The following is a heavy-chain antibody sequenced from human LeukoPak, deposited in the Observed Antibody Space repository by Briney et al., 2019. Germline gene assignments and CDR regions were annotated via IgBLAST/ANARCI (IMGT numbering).Heavy chain of an antibody. J-gene: IGHJ4*02. D-gene: IGHD2-15*01. Sequence: GSLRLSCAASGFTFSSYAMQWVRQAPGKGLEWVAIISYDGSNKYYADSVKGRFTISRDNSKNTLYLQMNSLRGEDTAVYYCARDTSGYYDYWGQGALVTVSS. CDR2: ISYDGSNK. CDR3: ARDTSGYYDY. V-gene: IGHV3-30-3*01. CDR1: GFTFSSYA.